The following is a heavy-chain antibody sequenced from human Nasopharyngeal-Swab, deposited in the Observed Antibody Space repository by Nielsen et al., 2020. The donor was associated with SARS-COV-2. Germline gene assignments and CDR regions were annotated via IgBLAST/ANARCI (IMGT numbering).Heavy chain of an antibody. CDR3: ARAGRTAYGLDV. CDR1: GVSISSFH. J-gene: IGHJ6*02. Sequence: SETLSLTCSVSGVSISSFHWCWIRQPPGKGLEWIGNIYYHGSANHRPSLKSRVTMSVDTSKNQLSLTLNSVTAEDTAVYYCARAGRTAYGLDVWGQGTTVTVSS. V-gene: IGHV4-59*01. D-gene: IGHD2-21*01. CDR2: IYYHGSA.